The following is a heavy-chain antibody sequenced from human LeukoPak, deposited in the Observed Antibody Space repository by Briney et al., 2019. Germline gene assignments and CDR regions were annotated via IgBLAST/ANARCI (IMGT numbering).Heavy chain of an antibody. D-gene: IGHD6-19*01. CDR1: GFTFSDYY. J-gene: IGHJ4*02. V-gene: IGHV3-11*04. CDR3: ARDLGYSSGPNY. CDR2: ISNSGSTI. Sequence: GGSLRLSCAASGFTFSDYYMSWIRQAPGKGLEWISYISNSGSTIYYADSVKGRFTISRDNAKDSLSLQMNSLRPEDTAVYYCARDLGYSSGPNYWGQGTRVTVSS.